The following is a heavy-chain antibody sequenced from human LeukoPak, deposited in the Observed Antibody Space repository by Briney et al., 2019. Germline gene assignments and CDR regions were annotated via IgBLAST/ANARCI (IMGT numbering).Heavy chain of an antibody. CDR2: IRSDGSHK. CDR1: GVTLSTYG. J-gene: IGHJ4*02. D-gene: IGHD2-2*01. Sequence: GGSLRLSCAASGVTLSTYGMHWVRQAPGKGLEWVAFIRSDGSHKYYADSVKGRFTISRDNSKNTLYLQMNNLRAEDTAVYYCARELYCSSTSCYGGLFDYWGQGTLVTVSS. CDR3: ARELYCSSTSCYGGLFDY. V-gene: IGHV3-30*02.